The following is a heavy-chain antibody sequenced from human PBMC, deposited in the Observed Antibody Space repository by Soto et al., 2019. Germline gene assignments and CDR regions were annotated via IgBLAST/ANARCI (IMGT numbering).Heavy chain of an antibody. V-gene: IGHV3-74*01. D-gene: IGHD3-10*01. CDR1: GFTFSGSW. CDR2: INGDGSGT. J-gene: IGHJ4*02. Sequence: EVQLVESGGGLVQPGGSLRLSCAASGFTFSGSWMHWVRQAPGKGLVWVSRINGDGSGTSYADFVKGRFTISRDDAKNPLFLQMNGLRAEDTAVDYCARGIFGSGTANDYWGQGTLVTVSS. CDR3: ARGIFGSGTANDY.